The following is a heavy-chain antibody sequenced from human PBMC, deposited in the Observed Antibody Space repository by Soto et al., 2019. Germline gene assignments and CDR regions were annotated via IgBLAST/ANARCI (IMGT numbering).Heavy chain of an antibody. V-gene: IGHV3-30*18. D-gene: IGHD6-6*01. Sequence: QVQLVESGGGVVQPGRSLRLSCAASGFTFRTYGMHWVRQAPGKGLEWVAVISYDGSNKYYADSVKGRSTISRDNSKNTLFLQMNSLRAEDTAVYYCAKASDYWGQGTLVTVSS. CDR2: ISYDGSNK. CDR3: AKASDY. J-gene: IGHJ4*02. CDR1: GFTFRTYG.